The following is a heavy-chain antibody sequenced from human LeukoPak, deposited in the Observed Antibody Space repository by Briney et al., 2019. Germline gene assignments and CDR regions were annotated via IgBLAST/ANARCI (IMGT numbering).Heavy chain of an antibody. CDR1: GYTFTGYY. CDR2: INPNSGGT. J-gene: IGHJ4*02. CDR3: ANGYCSSTSCYVD. D-gene: IGHD2-2*01. V-gene: IGHV1-2*06. Sequence: ASVKVSCKASGYTFTGYYMHWVRQAPGQGLEWMGRINPNSGGTNYAQKFQGRVTMTRDTSISTAYMELSRLRSDDTAVYYCANGYCSSTSCYVDWGQGTLVTVSS.